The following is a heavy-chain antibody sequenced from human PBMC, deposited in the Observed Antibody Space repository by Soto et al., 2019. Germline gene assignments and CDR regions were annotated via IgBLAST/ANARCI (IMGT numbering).Heavy chain of an antibody. CDR2: ISYDGSNK. V-gene: IGHV3-30*18. J-gene: IGHJ6*02. CDR3: AKGQHCNRSSCYFYYYGMNF. Sequence: GGSLRLSCAASGFTFSSYGMHWVRQAPGKGLEWVAVISYDGSNKYYADSVKGRFTISRDNSKNTLYLQMNSLRAEDTAVYYCAKGQHCNRSSCYFYYYGMNFWGQGTTVTVSS. D-gene: IGHD2-2*01. CDR1: GFTFSSYG.